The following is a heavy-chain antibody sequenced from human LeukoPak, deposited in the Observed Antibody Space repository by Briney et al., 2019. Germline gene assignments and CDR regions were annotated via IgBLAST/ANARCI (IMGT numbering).Heavy chain of an antibody. V-gene: IGHV4-59*08. CDR1: GGSLSSIF. Sequence: SETLCDTRTVSGGSLSSIFWSWIWQPPGKGLEWIGYIYYSGSTNYNPSLKSRVTISVDTSKNQFSLKLSSVTAADTAVYYCARRLGNSSSWYYFDDWGQGTLVTVSS. D-gene: IGHD6-13*01. CDR2: IYYSGST. J-gene: IGHJ4*02. CDR3: ARRLGNSSSWYYFDD.